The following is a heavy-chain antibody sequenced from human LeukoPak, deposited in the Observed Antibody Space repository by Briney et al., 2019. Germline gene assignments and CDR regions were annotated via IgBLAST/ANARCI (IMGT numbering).Heavy chain of an antibody. CDR1: GFTFSSSA. J-gene: IGHJ4*02. V-gene: IGHV3-21*01. CDR2: ISSSSKYI. Sequence: GGSLRLSCAASGFTFSSSAMSWVRQAPGKGLEWVSSISSSSKYIYYAESVKGRFTISRDNAKNSLYLQMNSLRAEDTAVYYCARGDYDSSGYYYDYWGQGILVTVSS. D-gene: IGHD3-22*01. CDR3: ARGDYDSSGYYYDY.